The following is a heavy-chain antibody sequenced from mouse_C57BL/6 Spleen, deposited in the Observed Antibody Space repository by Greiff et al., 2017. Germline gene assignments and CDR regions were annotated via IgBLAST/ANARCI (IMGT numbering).Heavy chain of an antibody. CDR3: TIPYGSGAY. V-gene: IGHV14-1*01. CDR2: IDPEDGDT. D-gene: IGHD1-1*01. CDR1: GFNINDYY. J-gene: IGHJ3*01. Sequence: VQLQQSGAELVRPGASAKLSCTASGFNINDYYMHWVKQRPEQGLVWIGRIDPEDGDTDYAPKFQGKATMSADTSSNTAYLQLSSLTSEDTAVYYCTIPYGSGAYWGQGTLVTVSA.